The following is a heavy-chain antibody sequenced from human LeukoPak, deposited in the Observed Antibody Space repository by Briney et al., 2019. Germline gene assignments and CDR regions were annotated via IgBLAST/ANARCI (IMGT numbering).Heavy chain of an antibody. CDR1: GLAFSIYG. D-gene: IGHD2-2*03. V-gene: IGHV3-33*01. CDR2: IWFDGSDK. Sequence: PGGSLRLSCAASGLAFSIYGMHWVRQAPGKGLEWVAFIWFDGSDKYYAASVKGRFTISRDNAKNSLYLQMNSLRAEDTAVYYCARDGYWGEGTLVTVSS. CDR3: ARDGY. J-gene: IGHJ4*02.